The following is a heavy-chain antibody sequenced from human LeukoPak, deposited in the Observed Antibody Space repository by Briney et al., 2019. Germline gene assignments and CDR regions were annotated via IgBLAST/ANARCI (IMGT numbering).Heavy chain of an antibody. Sequence: SETLSLTCTVSGGSISSGSYYWSWIRQPAGKGLEWIGRIYTSGSTNYNPSLKSRVTISVDTSKNQFSLKLSSVTAEDTAVYYCARGRQQLVALQHWGQGTLVTVSS. CDR2: IYTSGST. CDR1: GGSISSGSYY. CDR3: ARGRQQLVALQH. V-gene: IGHV4-61*02. J-gene: IGHJ1*01. D-gene: IGHD6-13*01.